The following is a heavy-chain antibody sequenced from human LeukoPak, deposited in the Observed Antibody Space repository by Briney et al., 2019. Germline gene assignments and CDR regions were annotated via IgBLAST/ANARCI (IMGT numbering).Heavy chain of an antibody. Sequence: GGSLRLSCEASGFNFKNYAMSWVRQPPGKGPEWVSRISDTGTTTHYADSVKGRFTISRDNSRNTVVFQMSSLRAEDTAIYYCAKDPTDFDSSGQTYFDYWGQGTLVTVSS. J-gene: IGHJ4*02. CDR1: GFNFKNYA. V-gene: IGHV3-23*01. D-gene: IGHD3-22*01. CDR3: AKDPTDFDSSGQTYFDY. CDR2: ISDTGTTT.